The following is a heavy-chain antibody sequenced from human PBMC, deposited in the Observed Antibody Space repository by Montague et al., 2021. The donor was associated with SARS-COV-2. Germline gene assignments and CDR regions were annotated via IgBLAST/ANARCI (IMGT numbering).Heavy chain of an antibody. J-gene: IGHJ2*01. CDR1: GGSISGYY. V-gene: IGHV4-59*01. CDR2: IYDTGNT. D-gene: IGHD5-18*01. Sequence: SETLSLTCTVSGGSISGYYRSWIRQPPGKGPEWIGNIYDTGNTNYNPSLKSRVTISEDTSKNQFSLRLTSVTAADTAVYYCARDFRLQLWQTNYYFGLWGRGTLVSVSS. CDR3: ARDFRLQLWQTNYYFGL.